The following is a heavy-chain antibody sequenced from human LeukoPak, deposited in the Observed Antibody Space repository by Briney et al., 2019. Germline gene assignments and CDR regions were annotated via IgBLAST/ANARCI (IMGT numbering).Heavy chain of an antibody. V-gene: IGHV4-39*01. Sequence: PSETLSLTCTVSGGSISSSSYYWGWIRQPPGKGLEWIGSIYYSGSTYYNPSLKSRVTISVDTSKNQFSLNLSSVTAADTAVYYCARHDIAVAALDYWGQGTLVTVSS. D-gene: IGHD6-19*01. CDR1: GGSISSSSYY. J-gene: IGHJ4*02. CDR3: ARHDIAVAALDY. CDR2: IYYSGST.